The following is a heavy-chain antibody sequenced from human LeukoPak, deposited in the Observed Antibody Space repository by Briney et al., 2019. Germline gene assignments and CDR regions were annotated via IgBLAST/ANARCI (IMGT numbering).Heavy chain of an antibody. D-gene: IGHD5-24*01. CDR1: GFTFSSYS. Sequence: PGGSLRLSCAASGFTFSSYSMNWVRQAPGKGLEWVAFIWYDGSNKYYADSVKGRFTISRDNSKNTLYLQMNSLRAEDTAVYYCAKDRWLQGYFDYWGQGTLVTVSS. CDR3: AKDRWLQGYFDY. CDR2: IWYDGSNK. V-gene: IGHV3-30*02. J-gene: IGHJ4*02.